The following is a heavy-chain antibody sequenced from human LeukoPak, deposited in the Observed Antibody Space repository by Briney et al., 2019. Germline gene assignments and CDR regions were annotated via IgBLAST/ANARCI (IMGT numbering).Heavy chain of an antibody. J-gene: IGHJ3*02. Sequence: SGTLSLTCTVSGGSISSYYWSWIRQPPGKGLEWIGYIYYSGSTNDNPALKRRVTISVDTSNNQFYVKLSSVPAAGTAVSYCARDRIETTTVTTGDFDIWGQGTMVTVSS. V-gene: IGHV4-59*01. CDR1: GGSISSYY. CDR2: IYYSGST. CDR3: ARDRIETTTVTTGDFDI. D-gene: IGHD4-17*01.